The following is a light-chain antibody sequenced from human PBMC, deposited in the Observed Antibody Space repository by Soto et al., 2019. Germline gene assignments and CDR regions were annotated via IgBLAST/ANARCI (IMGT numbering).Light chain of an antibody. CDR1: QSVSSSY. Sequence: EIVLTQSPGTLSLSPGERATLSCRASQSVSSSYLVWHQQKPGQAPRLLIYGASTRATGIPARFSGSGSGTEFTLTISSLQSEDFAVYYCQQYINWPRTFGQGTKVDIK. CDR2: GAS. J-gene: IGKJ1*01. V-gene: IGKV3-15*01. CDR3: QQYINWPRT.